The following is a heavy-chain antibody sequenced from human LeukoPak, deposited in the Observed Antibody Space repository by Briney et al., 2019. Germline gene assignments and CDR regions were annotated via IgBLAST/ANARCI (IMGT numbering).Heavy chain of an antibody. CDR1: GFTFSSYW. CDR3: ASLVVVTASIDY. D-gene: IGHD2-21*02. Sequence: GGSLRLSCAASGFTFSSYWMHWVRQAPGKGLVWVSRINSDGSSTSYADSVKDRFTISRDNSKNTLYLQMNSLRAEDTAVYYCASLVVVTASIDYWGQGTLVTVSS. J-gene: IGHJ4*02. CDR2: INSDGSST. V-gene: IGHV3-74*01.